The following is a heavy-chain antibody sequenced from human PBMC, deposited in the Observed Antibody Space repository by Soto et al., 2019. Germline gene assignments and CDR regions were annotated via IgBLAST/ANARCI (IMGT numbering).Heavy chain of an antibody. V-gene: IGHV3-43*01. CDR3: AKDILRYSGSYDAFDI. Sequence: GGSLRLSCAASGIAFADYTMHWVRQAPGKGLEWVSLISWDGGSTYYADSVKGRFTISRDNSKNSLYLQMNSLRTEDTALYYCAKDILRYSGSYDAFDIWGQGTMVTVSS. D-gene: IGHD1-26*01. CDR2: ISWDGGST. J-gene: IGHJ3*02. CDR1: GIAFADYT.